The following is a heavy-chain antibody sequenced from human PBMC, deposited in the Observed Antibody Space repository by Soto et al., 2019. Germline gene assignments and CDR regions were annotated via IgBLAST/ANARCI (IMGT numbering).Heavy chain of an antibody. Sequence: QVQLAQSGAEVKKPGASVKVSCKASGNTFTSYDINWVRQATGQGLEYLGWMNPNSGNTAYVQKFQGRVTMTWDTSXXTAYMELSGLRSEDTAVYFCARGVKYGAYSRWFDPWGQGTLVTVSS. CDR3: ARGVKYGAYSRWFDP. J-gene: IGHJ5*02. CDR2: MNPNSGNT. CDR1: GNTFTSYD. V-gene: IGHV1-8*01. D-gene: IGHD4-17*01.